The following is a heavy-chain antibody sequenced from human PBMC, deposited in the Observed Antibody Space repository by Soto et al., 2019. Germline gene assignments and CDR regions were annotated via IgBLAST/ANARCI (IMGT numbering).Heavy chain of an antibody. Sequence: GGSLRLSCAASGFLFSDYYMNWVRQAPGKWLEWVSYISTTGTKIDYADSVRGRFTISRDNAKNSLYLQMNRLSPDDTAVYYCARQQLDPRGWFYYGMDVWGQGXTVTVYS. J-gene: IGHJ6*02. D-gene: IGHD2-15*01. CDR2: ISTTGTKI. CDR1: GFLFSDYY. V-gene: IGHV3-11*01. CDR3: ARQQLDPRGWFYYGMDV.